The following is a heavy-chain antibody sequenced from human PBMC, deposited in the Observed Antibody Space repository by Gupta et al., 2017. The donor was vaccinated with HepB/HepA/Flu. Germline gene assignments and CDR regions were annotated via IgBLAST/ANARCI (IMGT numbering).Heavy chain of an antibody. CDR3: ARDHGRDSGSYYAYYYYYYGMDV. V-gene: IGHV1-69*04. J-gene: IGHJ6*02. CDR2: IIPILGIA. Sequence: QVQLVQSGAEVKKPGSSVKVSCKASGGTFSSYAISWVRQAPGQGLEWMGRIIPILGIANYAQKFQGRVTITADKSTSTAYMELSSLRSEDTAVYYCARDHGRDSGSYYAYYYYYYGMDVWGQGTTVTVSS. D-gene: IGHD1-26*01. CDR1: GGTFSSYA.